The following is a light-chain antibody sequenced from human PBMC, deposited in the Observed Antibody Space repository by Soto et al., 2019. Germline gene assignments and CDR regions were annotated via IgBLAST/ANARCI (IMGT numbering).Light chain of an antibody. V-gene: IGLV1-51*01. J-gene: IGLJ1*01. CDR1: STNIGDNY. CDR2: DND. CDR3: GTWDDSLVSYV. Sequence: QSVLTQPPSVSAAPGQRVIISCSGSSTNIGDNYVSWDQHLPGTAPKLVVYDNDRRPSELPGRFSGSKSGTSATLVITGLQTGDEADYYCGTWDDSLVSYVFGAGTKLTVL.